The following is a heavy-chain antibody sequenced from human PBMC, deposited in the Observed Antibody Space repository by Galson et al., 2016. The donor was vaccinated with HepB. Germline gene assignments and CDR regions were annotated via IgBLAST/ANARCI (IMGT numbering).Heavy chain of an antibody. J-gene: IGHJ6*04. CDR1: GYTFTTSG. CDR3: ARFRDLLRDGMDV. CDR2: ISVYNGNT. D-gene: IGHD3-10*01. Sequence: SVKVSCKASGYTFTTSGISWVRQAPGQGIEWMGWISVYNGNTDYAQIFKDRITLTTDTATSTAYMELRSLRLDDTAIYYCARFRDLLRDGMDVWGKGTSVTVSS. V-gene: IGHV1-18*01.